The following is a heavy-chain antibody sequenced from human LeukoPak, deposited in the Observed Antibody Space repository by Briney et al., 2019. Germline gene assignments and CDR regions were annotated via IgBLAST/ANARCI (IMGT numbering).Heavy chain of an antibody. V-gene: IGHV1-69*13. CDR2: ITPMFGTA. Sequence: ASVKVSCKASGGTFSSYAISWVRQAPGQGLEWMGGITPMFGTANYPEKFQGRVTITADDSLSTAYMELSSLISEDTAVYYCAKVARRRQEGAYYYYYMDVWGKGTTVTVSS. J-gene: IGHJ6*03. D-gene: IGHD1-26*01. CDR3: AKVARRRQEGAYYYYYMDV. CDR1: GGTFSSYA.